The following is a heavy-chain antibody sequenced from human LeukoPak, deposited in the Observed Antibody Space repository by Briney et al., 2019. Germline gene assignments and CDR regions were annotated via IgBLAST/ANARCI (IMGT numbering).Heavy chain of an antibody. J-gene: IGHJ4*02. V-gene: IGHV4-34*01. CDR1: GGSFSGYY. Sequence: SETLSLTCAIYGGSFSGYYWSWIRQPPGKGLEWIGEINHSGSTNYNPSLKSRVTMSVDTSKNQFFLKLNFVTAADTAVYYCARGRPYSGGYHLDYWGQGTLVTVSA. D-gene: IGHD1-26*01. CDR3: ARGRPYSGGYHLDY. CDR2: INHSGST.